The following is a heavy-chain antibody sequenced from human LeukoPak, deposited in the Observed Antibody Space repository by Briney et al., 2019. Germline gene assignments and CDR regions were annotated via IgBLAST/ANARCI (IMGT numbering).Heavy chain of an antibody. D-gene: IGHD5-24*01. J-gene: IGHJ4*02. CDR3: ARDSSRDGYNPNYFDY. Sequence: SQTLSLTCTVSGGSISSGDYYWSWIRQPPGKGLEWIGYIYYSGSTYYNPSLKSRVTISVDTSKNQFSLKLSSVTAADTAVYYCARDSSRDGYNPNYFDYWGQGTLVTVSS. V-gene: IGHV4-30-4*01. CDR1: GGSISSGDYY. CDR2: IYYSGST.